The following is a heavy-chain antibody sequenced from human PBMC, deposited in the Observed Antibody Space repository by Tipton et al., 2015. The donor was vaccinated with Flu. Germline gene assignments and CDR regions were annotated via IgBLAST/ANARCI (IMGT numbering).Heavy chain of an antibody. V-gene: IGHV3-7*01. J-gene: IGHJ4*02. CDR2: INQDGSTK. Sequence: SLRLSCAASGFTFSSYWMTWVRQAPGKGLEWVANINQDGSTKYYVDSMRGRLTISRDNAKNSVYLQMNSLRAEDTAVYYCARLSYYDVDLKNFYFDYWGQGALVTVSS. CDR1: GFTFSSYW. CDR3: ARLSYYDVDLKNFYFDY. D-gene: IGHD3-10*02.